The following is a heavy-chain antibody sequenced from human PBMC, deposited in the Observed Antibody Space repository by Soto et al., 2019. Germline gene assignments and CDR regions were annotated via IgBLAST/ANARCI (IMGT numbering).Heavy chain of an antibody. CDR3: ARDIEAPLPAAHAPTGVSGYYYYGMYV. CDR2: ISSSRSYI. D-gene: IGHD2-2*01. CDR1: GFTFSSYS. J-gene: IGHJ6*02. Sequence: EVQLVESGGGLVKPGGSLRLSCAASGFTFSSYSMNWVRQAPGKGLEWVSSISSSRSYIYYADSVKGRFTISRDNAKNSLYLQMNSLRAEDTAVYYCARDIEAPLPAAHAPTGVSGYYYYGMYVWGQGTTVTVSS. V-gene: IGHV3-21*01.